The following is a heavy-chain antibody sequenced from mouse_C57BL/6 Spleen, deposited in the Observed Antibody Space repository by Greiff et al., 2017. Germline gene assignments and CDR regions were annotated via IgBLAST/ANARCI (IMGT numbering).Heavy chain of an antibody. D-gene: IGHD1-3*01. J-gene: IGHJ1*03. CDR2: IYPSDSET. CDR3: AGGKGWYFDV. Sequence: VQLQQPGAELVRPGSSVKLSCKASGYTFTSYWMDWVKQRPGQGLEWIGNIYPSDSETHYNQKFKDKATLTVDKSSSTAYMQLSSLTSEDSAVYYWAGGKGWYFDVWGTGTTVTVSS. CDR1: GYTFTSYW. V-gene: IGHV1-61*01.